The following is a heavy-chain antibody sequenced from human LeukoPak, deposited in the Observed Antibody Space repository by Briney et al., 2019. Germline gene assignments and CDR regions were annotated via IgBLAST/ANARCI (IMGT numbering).Heavy chain of an antibody. CDR2: INPNSGGT. Sequence: ASVKVSCKASGYTFSVYWIHWVRLAPGQGPEWMGWINPNSGGTTFAQKFQGRVTMTRDTSISTVYMELSSLNSDDTAVYYCARDLTRGDRDYWGQGTLVTVSS. CDR1: GYTFSVYW. D-gene: IGHD3-16*01. V-gene: IGHV1-2*02. CDR3: ARDLTRGDRDY. J-gene: IGHJ4*02.